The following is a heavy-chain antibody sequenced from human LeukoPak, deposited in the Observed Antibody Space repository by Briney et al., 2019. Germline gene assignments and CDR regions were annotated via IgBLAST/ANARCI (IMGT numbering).Heavy chain of an antibody. J-gene: IGHJ6*03. V-gene: IGHV7-4-1*02. CDR3: AMRGQTYYYYYMDV. CDR2: INTNTGNP. CDR1: GYTFTSYA. Sequence: ASVKVSCKASGYTFTSYAMNWVRQAPGQGLEWMGWINTNTGNPTYAQGFTGRFVFSLDTSVSTAYLQISSLKAEDTAVYYCAMRGQTYYYYYMDVWGKGTTVTVSS. D-gene: IGHD3-16*01.